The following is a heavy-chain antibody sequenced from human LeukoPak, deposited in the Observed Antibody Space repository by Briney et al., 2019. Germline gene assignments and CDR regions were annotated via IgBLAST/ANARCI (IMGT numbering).Heavy chain of an antibody. D-gene: IGHD1-26*01. CDR2: IRFGGSNK. CDR1: GFTFSSYG. Sequence: GGSLRLSCAASGFTFSSYGMHWVRQAPGKGLEWVAFIRFGGSNKYYADSVKGRFTISRDNSKNTLYLQMNSLRAEDTAVYYCAKDSSGSYTSAFDIWGQGTMVTVSS. J-gene: IGHJ3*02. V-gene: IGHV3-30*02. CDR3: AKDSSGSYTSAFDI.